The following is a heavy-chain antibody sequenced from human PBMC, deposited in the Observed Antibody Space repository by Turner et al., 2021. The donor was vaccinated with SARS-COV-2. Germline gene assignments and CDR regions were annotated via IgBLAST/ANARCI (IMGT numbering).Heavy chain of an antibody. CDR1: GFTFSGSA. CDR2: IRSQANSYAT. D-gene: IGHD6-13*01. CDR3: TSDRIAAAGGADY. Sequence: EVQLVESGGGLVQPGGSLKLSCAASGFTFSGSAMHWVRQASGKGLEWVGRIRSQANSYATAYAASVKGRFTISRDDSKNTVYLQMNSLKTEDTAVYYCTSDRIAAAGGADYWGQGTLVTVSS. V-gene: IGHV3-73*01. J-gene: IGHJ4*02.